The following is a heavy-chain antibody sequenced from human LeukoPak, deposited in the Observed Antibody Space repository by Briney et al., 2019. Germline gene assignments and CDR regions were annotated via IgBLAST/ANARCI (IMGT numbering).Heavy chain of an antibody. J-gene: IGHJ3*02. Sequence: SETLSLTCTVSGGSISSGGYYWSWIRQHPGKGLEWIGYIYYSGSTYYNPSLKSRVTISVDTSKNQFSLKLSSVTAADTAVYYCARDPRSPVAGAFDIWGQGTMVTVSS. V-gene: IGHV4-31*03. CDR2: IYYSGST. CDR3: ARDPRSPVAGAFDI. D-gene: IGHD6-19*01. CDR1: GGSISSGGYY.